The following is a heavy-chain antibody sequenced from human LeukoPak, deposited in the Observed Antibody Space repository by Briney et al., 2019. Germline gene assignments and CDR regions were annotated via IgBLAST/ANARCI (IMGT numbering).Heavy chain of an antibody. Sequence: QTGGSLRLSCAASGFTVSSNYMSWVRQAPGKGLEWVSVIYSGGSTYYADSVKGRFTISRDNSKSTLYIQMNSLRAEDTAVYYCARAKPKNMVRGLIMRWESRYYFDYWGQGTLVTVSS. D-gene: IGHD3-10*01. CDR1: GFTVSSNY. V-gene: IGHV3-53*01. CDR3: ARAKPKNMVRGLIMRWESRYYFDY. J-gene: IGHJ4*02. CDR2: IYSGGST.